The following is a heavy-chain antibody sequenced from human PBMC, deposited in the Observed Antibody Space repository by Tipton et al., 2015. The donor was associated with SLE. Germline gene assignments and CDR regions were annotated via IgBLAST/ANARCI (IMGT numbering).Heavy chain of an antibody. CDR3: ARVRYSSSSWGAFDI. J-gene: IGHJ3*02. CDR2: INHSGST. V-gene: IGHV4-38-2*01. D-gene: IGHD6-6*01. CDR1: GYSISSGYY. Sequence: TLSLTCAVSGYSISSGYYWGWIRQPPGKGLEWIGEINHSGSTNYNPSLKSRVTISVDTSKNQFSLKLSSVTAADTAVYYCARVRYSSSSWGAFDIWGQGTMVTVSS.